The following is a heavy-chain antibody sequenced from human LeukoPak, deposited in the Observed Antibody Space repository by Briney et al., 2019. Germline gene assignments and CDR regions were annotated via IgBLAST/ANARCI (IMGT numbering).Heavy chain of an antibody. CDR1: GYTFTSYG. V-gene: IGHV1-18*01. CDR3: ARGGYDFWSGYYAPWGYYYYMDV. CDR2: ISAYNGNT. Sequence: ASVKVSCKASGYTFTSYGISWVRQAPGQGLEWMGWISAYNGNTNYAQKLQGRVTMTTDTSTSTAYMGLRSLRSDDTAVYYCARGGYDFWSGYYAPWGYYYYMDVWGKGTTVTVSS. D-gene: IGHD3-3*01. J-gene: IGHJ6*03.